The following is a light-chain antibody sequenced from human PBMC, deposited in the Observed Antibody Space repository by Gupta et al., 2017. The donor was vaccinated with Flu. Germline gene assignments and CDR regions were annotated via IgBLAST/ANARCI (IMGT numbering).Light chain of an antibody. CDR2: GAS. J-gene: IGKJ1*01. V-gene: IGKV3D-15*01. Sequence: TFCRGGRHGIRNYLAWYQHRPGQAPKLLIYGASNMVSGIPDRFSGSGSGTDFALTISSLQSEDFAVYYCQQYNSYPRTFGQGTKVEIK. CDR1: HGIRNY. CDR3: QQYNSYPRT.